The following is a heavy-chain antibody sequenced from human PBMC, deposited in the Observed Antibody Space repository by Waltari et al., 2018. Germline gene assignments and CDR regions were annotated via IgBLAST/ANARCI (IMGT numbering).Heavy chain of an antibody. CDR2: ISGSGGST. CDR3: AKVPSGTVTSVDY. J-gene: IGHJ4*02. CDR1: GFTFSSYA. D-gene: IGHD4-17*01. V-gene: IGHV3-23*01. Sequence: EVQLLESGGGLVQPGGSLRLSCAASGFTFSSYAMGWVPQAPGKGLEWVSAISGSGGSTYYADSVKGRFTISRDNSKNTLYLQMNSLRAEDTAVYYCAKVPSGTVTSVDYWGQGTLVTVSS.